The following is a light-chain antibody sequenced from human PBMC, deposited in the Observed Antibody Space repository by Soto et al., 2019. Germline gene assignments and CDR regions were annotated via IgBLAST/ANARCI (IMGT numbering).Light chain of an antibody. CDR2: DAS. V-gene: IGKV3-11*01. J-gene: IGKJ3*01. Sequence: DIVLTQSPGTLSLSPGERATLSCRASQNIRSYLAWYQQRPGQAPRLLIYDASNRATGIPARFSGSGSGTDFTLTISSLEPEDVGVYYCQQRSTWPSFTFGPGTKVDIK. CDR3: QQRSTWPSFT. CDR1: QNIRSY.